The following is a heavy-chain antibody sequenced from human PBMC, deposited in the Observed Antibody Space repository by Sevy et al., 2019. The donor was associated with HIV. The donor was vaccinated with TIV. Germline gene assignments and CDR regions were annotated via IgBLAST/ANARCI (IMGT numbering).Heavy chain of an antibody. CDR1: GFTFSNYA. CDR2: ISGSGDST. J-gene: IGHJ6*02. Sequence: GGSLRLSCAASGFTFSNYAINWVSQAPGKGLEWVSRISGSGDSTFYADSVKGRFTISRDNSKNTVHLQMKSLRVEYTAVYYCAKVVVPADIDPFYYYAYGMDVWGQGTTVTVSS. V-gene: IGHV3-23*01. D-gene: IGHD2-2*01. CDR3: AKVVVPADIDPFYYYAYGMDV.